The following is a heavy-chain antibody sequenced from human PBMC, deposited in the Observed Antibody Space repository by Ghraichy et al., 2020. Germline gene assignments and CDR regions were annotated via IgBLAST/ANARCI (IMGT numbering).Heavy chain of an antibody. D-gene: IGHD2-15*01. CDR1: GFSLSGYS. J-gene: IGHJ5*02. CDR3: AGRDCSDGVCPFHR. CDR2: ISPSSTTI. V-gene: IGHV3-21*01. Sequence: GGSLRLSCAASGFSLSGYSMNWVRQGPGKGLEWVSSISPSSTTIYYAESVKGRFTISRDNAKNSLYLQMNSLADEDTAVYYCAGRDCSDGVCPFHRWGQGTLVTVSS.